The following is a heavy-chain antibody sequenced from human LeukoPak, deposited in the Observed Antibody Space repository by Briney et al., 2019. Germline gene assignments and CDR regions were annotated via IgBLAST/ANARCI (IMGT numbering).Heavy chain of an antibody. CDR3: ARRFMITFGGVISPFDY. Sequence: PSETLSLTCTVSGGSVSSSSYYWGWIRQPPGKGLEWIGSIYYSGSTYYNPSLKSRVTISVDTSKNQFSLKLSSVTAADTAVYYCARRFMITFGGVISPFDYWGQGTLVTVSS. CDR2: IYYSGST. D-gene: IGHD3-16*02. CDR1: GGSVSSSSYY. J-gene: IGHJ4*02. V-gene: IGHV4-39*01.